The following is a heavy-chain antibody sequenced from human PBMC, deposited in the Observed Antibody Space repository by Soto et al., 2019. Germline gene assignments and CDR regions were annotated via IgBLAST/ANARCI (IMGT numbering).Heavy chain of an antibody. V-gene: IGHV4-59*04. J-gene: IGHJ4*02. Sequence: PSETLSLTCSVSGGSISSYYWSWIRQPPGKGLEWIGFIYYTGSTYSNLSLKSRVIISLDTSKNQFSLKLSSVTAADTAVYYCARHTPAISISDHWGQGTLVTVSS. D-gene: IGHD2-15*01. CDR3: ARHTPAISISDH. CDR1: GGSISSYY. CDR2: IYYTGST.